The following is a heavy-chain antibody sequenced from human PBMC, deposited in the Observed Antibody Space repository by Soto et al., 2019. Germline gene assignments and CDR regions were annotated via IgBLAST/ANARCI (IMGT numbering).Heavy chain of an antibody. Sequence: GASVKVSCKASGYTFTSYGISWVRQAPGQGLEWMGWISAYNGNTNYAQKLQGRVTMTTDTSTSTAYMELRRLRSDDTAVYYCARDCSSTSCYGGWYYYGMDVWGQGTTVTVSS. J-gene: IGHJ6*02. CDR3: ARDCSSTSCYGGWYYYGMDV. CDR2: ISAYNGNT. D-gene: IGHD2-2*01. V-gene: IGHV1-18*04. CDR1: GYTFTSYG.